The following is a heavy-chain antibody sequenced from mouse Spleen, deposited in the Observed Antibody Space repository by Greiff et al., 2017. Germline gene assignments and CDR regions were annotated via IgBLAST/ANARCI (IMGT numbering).Heavy chain of an antibody. J-gene: IGHJ4*01. Sequence: EVQVVESEGGLVQPGSSMKLSCTASGFTFSDYYMAWVRQVPEKGLEWVANINYDGSSTYYLDSLKSRFIISRDNAKNILYLQMSSLKSEDTATYYCARDLGGGYDEESYAMDYWGQGTSVTVSS. CDR2: INYDGSST. CDR3: ARDLGGGYDEESYAMDY. V-gene: IGHV5-16*01. D-gene: IGHD2-2*01. CDR1: GFTFSDYY.